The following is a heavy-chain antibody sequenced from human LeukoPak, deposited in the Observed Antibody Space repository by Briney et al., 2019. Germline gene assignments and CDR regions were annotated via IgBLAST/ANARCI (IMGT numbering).Heavy chain of an antibody. CDR3: ARLPSLVEAHYFDF. J-gene: IGHJ4*02. Sequence: PGESLKISCKGSGYSFTSSWIGWVRQMPGKGLEWVANIYPGDSDTRYSPSFQGRVTISADKSISTAYLQWSSLKASDTAMYYCARLPSLVEAHYFDFRGQGTLVTVSS. CDR1: GYSFTSSW. V-gene: IGHV5-51*01. D-gene: IGHD1-26*01. CDR2: IYPGDSDT.